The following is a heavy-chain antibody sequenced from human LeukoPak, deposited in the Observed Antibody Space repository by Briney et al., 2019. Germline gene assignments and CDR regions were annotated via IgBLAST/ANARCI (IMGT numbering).Heavy chain of an antibody. Sequence: GGSLRLSCAASGFTAKDNFMSWVRQAPGKGLEWVSVLYSGGATYYADSVKDRFTISRDNSKNIVFLQMNDLRTEDTAFYYCTRDSANYHFAYWGQGALVTVSS. J-gene: IGHJ4*02. CDR1: GFTAKDNF. CDR3: TRDSANYHFAY. V-gene: IGHV3-66*01. CDR2: LYSGGAT. D-gene: IGHD4/OR15-4a*01.